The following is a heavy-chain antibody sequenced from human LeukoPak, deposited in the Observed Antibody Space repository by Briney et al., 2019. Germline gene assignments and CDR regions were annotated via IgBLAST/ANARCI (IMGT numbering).Heavy chain of an antibody. J-gene: IGHJ4*02. V-gene: IGHV4-38-2*02. D-gene: IGHD3-10*01. Sequence: SETLSLTCTVSGYSISSGYYWGWIRQPPGKGLEWIGSIYHSGSTYYNPSLKSRVTISVDTSKNQFSLKLSSVTAADTAVYYCARHAGYYYGSGSYFWRWGQGTLVTVSS. CDR3: ARHAGYYYGSGSYFWR. CDR2: IYHSGST. CDR1: GYSISSGYY.